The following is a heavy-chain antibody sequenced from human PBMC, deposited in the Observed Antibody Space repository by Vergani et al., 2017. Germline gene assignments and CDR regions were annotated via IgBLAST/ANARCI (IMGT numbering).Heavy chain of an antibody. CDR3: ARDLAYCHEGSCAL. Sequence: EVQMVESGGGLVKPGGSLRLSCVASGFTFSHYSMNWVRQAPGKGLEWVANIKQDGSEKYYVDSVRGRFTISRDNAKNSLYLQMNSLRTDDTAVYYCARDLAYCHEGSCALWGQGSVVTVSS. J-gene: IGHJ4*02. V-gene: IGHV3-7*01. CDR1: GFTFSHYS. CDR2: IKQDGSEK. D-gene: IGHD2-15*01.